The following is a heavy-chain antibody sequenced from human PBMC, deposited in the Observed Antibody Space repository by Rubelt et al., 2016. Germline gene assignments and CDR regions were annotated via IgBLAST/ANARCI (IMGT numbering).Heavy chain of an antibody. CDR2: ITTNTGNP. V-gene: IGHV7-4-1*02. CDR1: GYTLTDYY. CDR3: ARPEYSSSSTNLDY. J-gene: IGHJ4*03. D-gene: IGHD6-6*01. Sequence: QAQLVQSGAEVKKPGASVKVSCKASGYTLTDYYMHWVRQAPGQGLEWMGWITTNTGNPTYAQGFTGRFVFSLDTSVSTAYLQISSLKAEDTAVYYCARPEYSSSSTNLDYWGQGTTVTVSS.